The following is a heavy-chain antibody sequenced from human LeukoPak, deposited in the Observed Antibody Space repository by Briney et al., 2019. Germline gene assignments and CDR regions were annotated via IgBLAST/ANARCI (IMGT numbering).Heavy chain of an antibody. CDR3: VRSLDY. CDR1: GFPLRTYA. J-gene: IGHJ4*02. V-gene: IGHV3-23*01. Sequence: QPGGSLRLSCAAPGFPLRTYAINGVGKAPGKGLEWVSVITGSGGFTQYADSVKGRFTISRDNSKNTVYLQMNSLRVEDTALYYCVRSLDYWGQGTLVTVSS. CDR2: ITGSGGFT.